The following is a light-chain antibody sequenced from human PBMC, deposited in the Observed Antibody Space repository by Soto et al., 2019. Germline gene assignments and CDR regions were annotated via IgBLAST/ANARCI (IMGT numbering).Light chain of an antibody. CDR2: DVS. J-gene: IGLJ2*01. V-gene: IGLV2-14*03. CDR3: SSYRSSSPLVV. CDR1: ISDIGDYNY. Sequence: QSALTQPASVSGSPGQSITISCTGTISDIGDYNYVSWYQQHPGKAPKLMIYDVSNRPSGVSNRFSGSKSGYTASLTISGLQPEDEADYYCSSYRSSSPLVVFGGWTQLTVL.